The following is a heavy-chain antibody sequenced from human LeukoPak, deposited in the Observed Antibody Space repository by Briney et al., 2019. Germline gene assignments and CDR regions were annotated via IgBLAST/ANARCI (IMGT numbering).Heavy chain of an antibody. D-gene: IGHD4-11*01. CDR3: ARHGGTRITLVEVYYFDY. CDR1: GGSISSGGYY. V-gene: IGHV4-31*03. Sequence: SQTLSLTCTVSGGSISSGGYYWSWIRQHPGKGLEWIGYIYYSGSTNYSPSLKSRVTISVDTSKNQFSLNLNSVTAADTAVYYCARHGGTRITLVEVYYFDYWGQGALVTVSS. J-gene: IGHJ4*02. CDR2: IYYSGST.